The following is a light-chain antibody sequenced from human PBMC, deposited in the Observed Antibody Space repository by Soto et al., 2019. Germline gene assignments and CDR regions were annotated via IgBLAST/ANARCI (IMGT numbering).Light chain of an antibody. CDR2: EVS. CDR3: SSHGGANNFYV. CDR1: SSDIGAYDY. Sequence: SVLTQPPSASGSPGQSVTISCTGTSSDIGAYDYVSWYQQHPGKVPKLMIYEVSKRPSGVPDRFSASKSGNTASLTVSGLQAEDEADYYCSSHGGANNFYVFGTGTTVTVL. V-gene: IGLV2-8*01. J-gene: IGLJ1*01.